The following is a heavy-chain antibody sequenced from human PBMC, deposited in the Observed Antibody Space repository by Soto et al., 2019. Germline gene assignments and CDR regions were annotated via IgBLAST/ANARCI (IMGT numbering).Heavy chain of an antibody. CDR1: GDSVNSNNVY. CDR3: ARHQADWDGSQSDYSPYFEN. CDR2: VYYSGIT. D-gene: IGHD3-10*01. J-gene: IGHJ4*02. V-gene: IGHV4-39*01. Sequence: SETLSLTCTVSGDSVNSNNVYWGWVRQPPGRRLEFIGNVYYSGITYYNPAFESRVTISVDTSTNHFSLRLTSVTAADTAMYYCARHQADWDGSQSDYSPYFENWGRGILVTVSS.